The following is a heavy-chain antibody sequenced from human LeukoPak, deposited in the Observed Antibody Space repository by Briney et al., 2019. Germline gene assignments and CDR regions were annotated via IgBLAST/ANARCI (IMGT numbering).Heavy chain of an antibody. D-gene: IGHD1-26*01. Sequence: SGTLSLTCAVSGGSISSSNWWSWVRQPPGEGLEWIGEIYHSGSTNYNPSLKSRVTISVDKSKNQFSLKLSSVTAADTAVYYCARDVGATPGYFDYWGQGTLVTVSS. V-gene: IGHV4-4*02. CDR2: IYHSGST. CDR3: ARDVGATPGYFDY. CDR1: GGSISSSNW. J-gene: IGHJ4*02.